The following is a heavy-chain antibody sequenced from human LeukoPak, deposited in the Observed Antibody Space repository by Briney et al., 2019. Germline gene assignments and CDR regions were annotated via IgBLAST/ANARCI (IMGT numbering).Heavy chain of an antibody. Sequence: PSETLSLTCTVSGGSISSYYWSWIRQPPGKGLEWIGYIYYSGSTYYNPSLKSRVTISVDTSKNQFSLKLSSVTAADTAVYYCARVKLGYDSSGYASYYFDYWGQGTLVTVSS. CDR1: GGSISSYY. CDR2: IYYSGST. CDR3: ARVKLGYDSSGYASYYFDY. D-gene: IGHD3-22*01. J-gene: IGHJ4*02. V-gene: IGHV4-59*01.